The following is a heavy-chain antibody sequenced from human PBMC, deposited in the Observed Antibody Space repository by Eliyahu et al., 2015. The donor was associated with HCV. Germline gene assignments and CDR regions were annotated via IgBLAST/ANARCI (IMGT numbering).Heavy chain of an antibody. Sequence: EVQLLESGGDLVQPGGSLRLSCAASGFTFSSYAMXWVRXAPGKGVEWVSAISLSGATTYYADSVKGRFTVSRDNSKSTLSLQMNSLRAEDTAIYYCAKDISGNYAYFDYWGQGTQVTVSS. J-gene: IGHJ4*02. V-gene: IGHV3-23*01. CDR1: GFTFSSYA. CDR3: AKDISGNYAYFDY. D-gene: IGHD1-26*01. CDR2: ISLSGATT.